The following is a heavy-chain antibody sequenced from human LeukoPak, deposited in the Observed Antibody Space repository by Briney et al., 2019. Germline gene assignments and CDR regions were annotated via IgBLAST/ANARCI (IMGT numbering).Heavy chain of an antibody. CDR3: AKPIAVAGNIWPNEDY. D-gene: IGHD6-19*01. V-gene: IGHV3-23*01. CDR2: ISGSGGST. Sequence: PGGSLRLSCAASGSTFSSYAMSWVREAPGKGLEWVSAISGSGGSTYYADSVKGRFTISRDNSKNTLYLQMNSLRAEDTAVYYCAKPIAVAGNIWPNEDYWGQGTLVTVSS. CDR1: GSTFSSYA. J-gene: IGHJ4*02.